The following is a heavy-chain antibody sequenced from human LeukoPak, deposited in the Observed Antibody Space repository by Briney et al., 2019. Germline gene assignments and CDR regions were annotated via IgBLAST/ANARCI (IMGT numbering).Heavy chain of an antibody. J-gene: IGHJ4*02. CDR3: AKADDILTDFDY. D-gene: IGHD3-9*01. CDR1: GYTFTSYD. V-gene: IGHV1-8*01. CDR2: MNPNSGNT. Sequence: ASVKVSCKASGYTFTSYDINWVRQATGQGLEWMGWMNPNSGNTGYAQKFQGRVTMTGDTSISTAYMELSRLRCDDTAVYYCAKADDILTDFDYWGQGTLVTVSS.